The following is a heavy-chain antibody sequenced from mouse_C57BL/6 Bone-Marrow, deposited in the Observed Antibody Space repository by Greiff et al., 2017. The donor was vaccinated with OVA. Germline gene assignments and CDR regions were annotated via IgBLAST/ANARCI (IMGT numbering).Heavy chain of an antibody. CDR2: IDPSDSET. CDR3: SRSRDGYVYAMDY. J-gene: IGHJ4*01. CDR1: GYTFTSYW. D-gene: IGHD2-2*01. V-gene: IGHV1-52*01. Sequence: VQLQQPGAELVRPGSSVKLSCKASGYTFTSYWMHWVKQRPIQGLEWIGNIDPSDSETHYNQKFKDKATLTVDKSSSTAYMQLSSLTSEDSAVYYCSRSRDGYVYAMDYWGQGTSVTVSS.